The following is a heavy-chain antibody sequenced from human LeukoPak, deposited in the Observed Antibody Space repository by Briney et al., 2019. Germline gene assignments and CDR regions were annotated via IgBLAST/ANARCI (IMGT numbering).Heavy chain of an antibody. CDR1: GGSISSSNW. Sequence: SETLSLTCAVSGGSISSSNWWSWVRQPPGKGLEWIGEIYHSGSTNYNPSLKSRVTISVDKSKNQFSLKLSSVTAADTAVYYCARDRGSGWYGEGAFDIWGQGTMVTVSS. V-gene: IGHV4-4*02. CDR2: IYHSGST. D-gene: IGHD6-19*01. J-gene: IGHJ3*02. CDR3: ARDRGSGWYGEGAFDI.